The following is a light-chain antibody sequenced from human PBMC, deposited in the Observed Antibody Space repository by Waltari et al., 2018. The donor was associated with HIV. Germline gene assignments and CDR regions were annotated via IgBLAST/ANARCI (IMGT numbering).Light chain of an antibody. J-gene: IGLJ3*02. CDR1: SGINVGTYR. V-gene: IGLV5-45*01. CDR2: YRSDSDK. CDR3: MIWHSSAWV. Sequence: QAVLTQPASLSASPGASASLTCTLRSGINVGTYRIYWYQQKPGSPPRYLLRYRSDSDKEQGSGVPRRFAGSKDASANAGILLISGLQSEDEADYYCMIWHSSAWVFGGGTKLTVL.